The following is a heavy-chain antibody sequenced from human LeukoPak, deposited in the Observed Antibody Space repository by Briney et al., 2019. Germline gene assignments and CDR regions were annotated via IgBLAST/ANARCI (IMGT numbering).Heavy chain of an antibody. CDR3: ARGSSWYGFDY. V-gene: IGHV3-11*01. CDR1: GFTFSDYY. CDR2: ISSSGSSI. D-gene: IGHD6-13*01. J-gene: IGHJ4*02. Sequence: GGSLRFSCAASGFTFSDYYMSWIRQVPGKGLEWVSYISSSGSSIYYADSVKGRFTISRDNAKNSLYLQMNSLRAEDTAVYYCARGSSWYGFDYWGQGTLVTVSS.